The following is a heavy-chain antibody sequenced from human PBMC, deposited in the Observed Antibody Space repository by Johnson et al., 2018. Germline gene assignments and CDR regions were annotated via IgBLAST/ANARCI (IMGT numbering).Heavy chain of an antibody. J-gene: IGHJ3*02. V-gene: IGHV3-23*04. CDR3: AKILSPPPLRWEAFDI. CDR1: GFTFSNYA. D-gene: IGHD2-2*01. CDR2: IGGSGSST. Sequence: VQLVESGGGLVQPGGSLRLTCAASGFTFSNYAMIWVRQAPGEGLDWVSAIGGSGSSTFYADSVKGRFTISRDNSKNTLYLQMNSLRADDAAVYYCAKILSPPPLRWEAFDIWGQGTMVTVSS.